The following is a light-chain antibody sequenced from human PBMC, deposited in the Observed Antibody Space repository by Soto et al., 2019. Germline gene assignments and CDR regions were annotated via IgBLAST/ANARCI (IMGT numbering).Light chain of an antibody. CDR2: GAS. Sequence: DIQLTQSPSFLSASVGDRVTITCRASQGISSFLAWYQQKPGKAPNLLISGASTLQSGVPSRFSGSGSGTDFTLTISSLQPEDLATYYRQQLDSYPITFGQGTRLEIK. CDR3: QQLDSYPIT. CDR1: QGISSF. V-gene: IGKV1-9*01. J-gene: IGKJ5*01.